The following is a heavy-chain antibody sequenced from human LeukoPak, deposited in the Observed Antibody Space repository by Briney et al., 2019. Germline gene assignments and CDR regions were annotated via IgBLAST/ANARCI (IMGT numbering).Heavy chain of an antibody. V-gene: IGHV3-30-3*01. D-gene: IGHD2-15*01. CDR3: ARGEVQYCSGGSCYSLGFYYYYYGMDV. CDR2: ISYDGSNK. J-gene: IGHJ6*02. Sequence: PGGSLRLSCAASGFTFSSYAMHWVRQAPGKGLEWVAVISYDGSNKYYADSVKGRFTISRDSSKNTLYLQMNSLRAEDTAVYSCARGEVQYCSGGSCYSLGFYYYYYGMDVWGQGTTVTVSS. CDR1: GFTFSSYA.